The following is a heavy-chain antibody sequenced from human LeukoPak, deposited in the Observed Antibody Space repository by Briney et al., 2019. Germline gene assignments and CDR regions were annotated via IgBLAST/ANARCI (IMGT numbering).Heavy chain of an antibody. CDR1: GFTFSSYW. V-gene: IGHV3-7*01. D-gene: IGHD3-3*01. CDR3: ARVHAGSVDYYDFWSATASFDY. Sequence: GGSLRLSCGASGFTFSSYWMSWVRQAPGKGLEWVANIKQDGSEKYYGDSVKGRFTISRDNAMNSLYLQMNSLRPEDTAVYYCARVHAGSVDYYDFWSATASFDYWGQGTLVTVSS. CDR2: IKQDGSEK. J-gene: IGHJ4*02.